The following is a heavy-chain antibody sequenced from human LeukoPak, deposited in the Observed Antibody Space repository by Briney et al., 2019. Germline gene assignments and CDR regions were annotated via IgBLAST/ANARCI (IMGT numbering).Heavy chain of an antibody. CDR1: GFTFSSYA. CDR2: ISGSGGST. V-gene: IGHV3-23*01. J-gene: IGHJ4*02. D-gene: IGHD3-10*01. Sequence: PGGSLRLSCAASGFTFSSYAMSWVRQAPGKGLEWASAISGSGGSTYYADSVKGRFTISRDNSKNTLYLQMNSLRAEDTAVYYCAPRGRGGEYPDYFDYWGQGTLVTVSS. CDR3: APRGRGGEYPDYFDY.